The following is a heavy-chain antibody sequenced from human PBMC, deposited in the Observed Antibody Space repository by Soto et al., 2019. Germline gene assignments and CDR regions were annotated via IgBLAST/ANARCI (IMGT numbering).Heavy chain of an antibody. V-gene: IGHV5-51*01. D-gene: IGHD1-26*01. CDR1: GYTFTTYL. CDR3: ARRRNKVGDQFDY. CDR2: IYPGDSET. Sequence: VESLKISFKCSGYTFTTYLIALVLQVPGKGLECLGIIYPGDSETRYSPSFLGQVTISADSSTNTAYLQWSSLKASDSAIYFCARRRNKVGDQFDYWGQGTLVTVSS. J-gene: IGHJ4*02.